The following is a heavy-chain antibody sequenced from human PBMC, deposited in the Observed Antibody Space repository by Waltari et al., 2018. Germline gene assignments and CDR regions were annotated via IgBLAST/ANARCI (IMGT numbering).Heavy chain of an antibody. Sequence: EVQLVESGGGLVQPGGSLRLSCAVSGFLYNAYWLVWVRQAPGTGLVWVSRIKSDGTNIKYADSVRGRFTISRDSAKNTCYLQMNSLRAEDTAVYYCTRNPGYWGQGTLVTVAS. CDR2: IKSDGTNI. CDR3: TRNPGY. V-gene: IGHV3-74*03. CDR1: GFLYNAYW. J-gene: IGHJ4*02. D-gene: IGHD2-15*01.